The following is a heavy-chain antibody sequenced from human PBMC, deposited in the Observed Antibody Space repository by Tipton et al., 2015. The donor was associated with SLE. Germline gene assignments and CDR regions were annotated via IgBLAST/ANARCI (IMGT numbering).Heavy chain of an antibody. CDR2: MNPKSGVT. V-gene: IGHV1-2*06. J-gene: IGHJ4*02. D-gene: IGHD3-10*01. CDR3: ARVRGQGVLDS. CDR1: EYTFTSYY. Sequence: QSGAEVKKPGASVKISCKASEYTFTSYYMHWVRQAPGQGLEWMGRMNPKSGVTDYEQKFQGRITLTRDTSINTAYMELSSLRSDDTAVYYCARVRGQGVLDSWGQGTLVTVSS.